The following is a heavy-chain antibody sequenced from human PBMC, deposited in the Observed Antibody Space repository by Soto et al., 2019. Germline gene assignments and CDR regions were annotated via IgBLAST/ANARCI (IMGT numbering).Heavy chain of an antibody. Sequence: QLQLQESGSGLVKPSQTLSLTCAVSGGSISSGGYSRSWIRQPPGKGLEWIGYIYHSGSTYYNPSLKSRVTISVDRSKNQSSLKLSSVTAADTAVYYCARASRFGERTAYYFDYWGQGTLVTVSS. CDR3: ARASRFGERTAYYFDY. CDR2: IYHSGST. V-gene: IGHV4-30-2*01. D-gene: IGHD3-10*01. J-gene: IGHJ4*02. CDR1: GGSISSGGYS.